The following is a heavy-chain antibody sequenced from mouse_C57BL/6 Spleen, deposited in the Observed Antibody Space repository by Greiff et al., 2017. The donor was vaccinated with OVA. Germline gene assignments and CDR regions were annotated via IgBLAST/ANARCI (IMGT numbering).Heavy chain of an antibody. J-gene: IGHJ4*01. CDR3: ARLAYYSKGGYAMDY. Sequence: QVQLQQSGPELVKPGASVKLSCKASGYTFTSYDINWVKQRPGQGLEWIGWIYPRDGSTKYNEKFKGKATLTVDTSSSTAYMELHSLTSEDSAVYFCARLAYYSKGGYAMDYWGQGTSVTVSS. CDR2: IYPRDGST. D-gene: IGHD2-5*01. V-gene: IGHV1-85*01. CDR1: GYTFTSYD.